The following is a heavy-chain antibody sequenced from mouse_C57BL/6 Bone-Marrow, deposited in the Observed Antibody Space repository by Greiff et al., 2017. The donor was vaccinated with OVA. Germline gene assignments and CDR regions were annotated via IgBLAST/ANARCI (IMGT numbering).Heavy chain of an antibody. V-gene: IGHV1-81*01. CDR3: ARVYYYGSTWYFDV. J-gene: IGHJ1*03. D-gene: IGHD1-1*01. CDR2: IYPRSGNT. Sequence: VKLMESGAELARPGASVKLSCKASGYTFTSYGISWVKQRTGQGLEWIGEIYPRSGNTYYNEKFKGKATLTADKSSSTAYMELRSLTSEDSAVYFCARVYYYGSTWYFDVWGTGTTVTVSS. CDR1: GYTFTSYG.